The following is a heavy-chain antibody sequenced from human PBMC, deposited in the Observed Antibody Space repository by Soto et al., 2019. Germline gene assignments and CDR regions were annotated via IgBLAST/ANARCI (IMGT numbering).Heavy chain of an antibody. J-gene: IGHJ4*02. V-gene: IGHV3-23*01. CDR3: AKGFYYGSGRKGYFDY. D-gene: IGHD3-10*01. Sequence: PGGSLSLSCAASGFTFSSYAMSWVRQAQGKGLEWVSAISGSGGSTYYADSVKGRFTISRDNSKNTLYLQMNSLRAEDTAVYYCAKGFYYGSGRKGYFDYWGQGTLVTVSS. CDR2: ISGSGGST. CDR1: GFTFSSYA.